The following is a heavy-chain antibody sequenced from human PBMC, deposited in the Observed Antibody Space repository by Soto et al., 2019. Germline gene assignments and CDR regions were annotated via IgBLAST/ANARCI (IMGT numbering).Heavy chain of an antibody. CDR1: GYSFSSYH. CDR3: ARNWIAASGTXDY. J-gene: IGHJ4*02. Sequence: ASVKVSCKASGYSFSSYHMHWVRQAPGQGLEWMGIINPSGGNTGYAQKFQGRVTMTRDMSTSTVYMELRSLTSEDTAVYYCARNWIAASGTXDYWGQGTLVTVSS. CDR2: INPSGGNT. V-gene: IGHV1-46*03. D-gene: IGHD6-13*01.